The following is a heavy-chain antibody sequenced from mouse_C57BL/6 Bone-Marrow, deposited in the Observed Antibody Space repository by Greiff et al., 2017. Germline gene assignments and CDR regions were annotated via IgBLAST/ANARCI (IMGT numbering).Heavy chain of an antibody. Sequence: QVQLQQPGAELVRPGTSVTLSCKASGYTFTSYWMHWVKQRPGQGLEWIGVIDPSDSYTNYNQKFKGKATLTVDTSSSTAYMQLSSLTSEDSAVYYCARRGNPSGFAHWGQGTLVTVSA. V-gene: IGHV1-59*01. CDR3: ARRGNPSGFAH. D-gene: IGHD2-1*01. CDR1: GYTFTSYW. J-gene: IGHJ3*01. CDR2: IDPSDSYT.